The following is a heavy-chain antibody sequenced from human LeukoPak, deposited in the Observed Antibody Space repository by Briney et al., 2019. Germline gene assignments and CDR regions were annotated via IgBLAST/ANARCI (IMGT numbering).Heavy chain of an antibody. Sequence: GASVKVSCKASGYTFTSYGISWVRQAPGQGLEWMGWISAYNGNTNYAQKLQGRVTMTTDTSTSTVYMELSSLRSEDTAVYYCVRSGCDGGNCFFDYWGQGTLVTVSS. CDR2: ISAYNGNT. V-gene: IGHV1-18*01. J-gene: IGHJ4*02. CDR3: VRSGCDGGNCFFDY. CDR1: GYTFTSYG. D-gene: IGHD2-15*01.